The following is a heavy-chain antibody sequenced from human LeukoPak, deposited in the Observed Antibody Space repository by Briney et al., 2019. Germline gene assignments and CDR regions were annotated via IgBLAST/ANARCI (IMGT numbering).Heavy chain of an antibody. D-gene: IGHD3-22*01. Sequence: KPSETLSLTCTVSGGSISSSSYYWGWIRQPPGKGLEWIGSIYYSGSTYYNPSLKSRVTISVDTSKNQFSLKLSSVTAADTAVYYCARHIPYLDYYDSSGIDYWGQGTLVTVSS. CDR3: ARHIPYLDYYDSSGIDY. CDR2: IYYSGST. CDR1: GGSISSSSYY. V-gene: IGHV4-39*01. J-gene: IGHJ4*02.